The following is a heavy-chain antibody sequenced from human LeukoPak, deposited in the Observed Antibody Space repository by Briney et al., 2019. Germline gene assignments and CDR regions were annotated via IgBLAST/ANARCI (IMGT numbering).Heavy chain of an antibody. CDR3: ARADYGDYRREYFFDY. Sequence: PGGSLRLSCAASGFIFSSYSMIWVRQAPGKGLEWVSSISSSSSYIYYADSVKGRFTISRDNAKNSLYLQMNSLRAEDTAVYYCARADYGDYRREYFFDYWGQGTLVTVSS. CDR1: GFIFSSYS. D-gene: IGHD4-17*01. J-gene: IGHJ4*02. CDR2: ISSSSSYI. V-gene: IGHV3-21*06.